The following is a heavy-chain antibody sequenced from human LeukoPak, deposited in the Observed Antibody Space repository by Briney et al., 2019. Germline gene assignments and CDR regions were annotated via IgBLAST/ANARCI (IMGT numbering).Heavy chain of an antibody. D-gene: IGHD6-19*01. CDR1: GGSISSYY. J-gene: IGHJ4*02. V-gene: IGHV4-4*07. CDR3: TRGDPSGSGWSSPANY. Sequence: SETLSLTCTVSGGSISSYYWSWIRQPAGKGLEWIGRIYTSGSTNYNPSLKSRVTMSVDTFKNQFSLKLSSVTAADTAVYYCTRGDPSGSGWSSPANYWGQGTLVTVSS. CDR2: IYTSGST.